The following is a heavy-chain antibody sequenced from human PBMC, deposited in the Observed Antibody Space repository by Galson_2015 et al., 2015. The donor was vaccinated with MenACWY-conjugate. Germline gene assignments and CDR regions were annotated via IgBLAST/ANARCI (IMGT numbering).Heavy chain of an antibody. V-gene: IGHV3-66*01. CDR3: ARGGAAAGFDP. CDR2: IYSDGST. CDR1: GFTVSSNY. D-gene: IGHD6-13*01. Sequence: SLRLSCAASGFTVSSNYMNWVRQAPGEGLQWVSIIYSDGSTFYADSVKGRFNISRDDSKNTLYFQMNSLRAEDTAVYYCARGGAAAGFDPWGQGTLVTVSS. J-gene: IGHJ5*02.